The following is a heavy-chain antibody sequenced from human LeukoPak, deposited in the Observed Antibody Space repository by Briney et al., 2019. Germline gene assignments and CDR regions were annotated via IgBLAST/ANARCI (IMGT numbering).Heavy chain of an antibody. Sequence: GGSLRLSCAASGFTFSSYSMNWVRQAPGKGLEWVSSISSSSYIYYADSVKGRFTISRDNAKNSLYLQMNSLRAEDTAVYYCARELYSSSSTHFDYWGQGTLVTVSS. CDR2: ISSSSYI. D-gene: IGHD6-13*01. CDR1: GFTFSSYS. CDR3: ARELYSSSSTHFDY. J-gene: IGHJ4*02. V-gene: IGHV3-21*01.